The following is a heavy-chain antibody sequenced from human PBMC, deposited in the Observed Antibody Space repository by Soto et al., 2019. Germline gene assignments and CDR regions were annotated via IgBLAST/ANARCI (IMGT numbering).Heavy chain of an antibody. CDR1: GYIFVNYG. Sequence: QVQLVQSGDEVKKPGASVKVSCKASGYIFVNYGIAWVRQAPGQGLEWMGWISPYTGNTHSASKVQGRLTMTTDTSTRKAYRDLGSLTSDDTAVYYWAMVDNYVTPPPQDVWGQGTTVTVSS. CDR3: AMVDNYVTPPPQDV. CDR2: ISPYTGNT. D-gene: IGHD3-16*01. V-gene: IGHV1-18*01. J-gene: IGHJ6*02.